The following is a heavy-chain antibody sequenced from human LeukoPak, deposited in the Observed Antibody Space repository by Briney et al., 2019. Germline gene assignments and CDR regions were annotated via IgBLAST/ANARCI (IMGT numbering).Heavy chain of an antibody. D-gene: IGHD6-13*01. Sequence: GGSLRLSCAASGFAFSTYGMHWVRQAPGKGLEWVAFIRLDGSNKYYADSVKGRFTISRDNSKNTLYLQMNSLRAEDTAVYYWARSGGLGFSSSWLDYWGQGTLVTVSS. CDR3: ARSGGLGFSSSWLDY. CDR1: GFAFSTYG. J-gene: IGHJ4*01. CDR2: IRLDGSNK. V-gene: IGHV3-30*02.